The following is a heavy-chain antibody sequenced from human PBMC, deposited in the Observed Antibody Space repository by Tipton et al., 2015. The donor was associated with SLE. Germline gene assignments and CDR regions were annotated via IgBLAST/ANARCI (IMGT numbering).Heavy chain of an antibody. Sequence: GSLRLSCVGSGFTFSSYWMSWVRQAPGKGLEWVANINQDGSEKYYVDSVKGRFTISRDNSRRMVYLDMNSLRVDDTAVYYCARTVEMPASFDYWGQGNLVTVSS. CDR2: INQDGSEK. J-gene: IGHJ4*02. CDR3: ARTVEMPASFDY. CDR1: GFTFSSYW. V-gene: IGHV3-7*03. D-gene: IGHD5-24*01.